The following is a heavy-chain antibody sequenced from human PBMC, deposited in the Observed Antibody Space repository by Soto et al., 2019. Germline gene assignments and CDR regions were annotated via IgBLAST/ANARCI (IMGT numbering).Heavy chain of an antibody. Sequence: PSETLSLTCTVSGGSISSSSYYWGWIRQPPGKGLEWIGSIYYSGSTYYNPSLKSRVTISVDTSKNQFSLKLSSVTAADTAVYYCARATYGSGSYRSCDLFDIWGRGTMVT. J-gene: IGHJ3*02. CDR2: IYYSGST. V-gene: IGHV4-39*01. D-gene: IGHD3-10*01. CDR3: ARATYGSGSYRSCDLFDI. CDR1: GGSISSSSYY.